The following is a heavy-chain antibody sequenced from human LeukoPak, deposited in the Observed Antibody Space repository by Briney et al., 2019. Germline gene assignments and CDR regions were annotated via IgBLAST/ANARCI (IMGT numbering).Heavy chain of an antibody. J-gene: IGHJ5*02. CDR3: AKDRHDIVVVPAAPDTFDP. V-gene: IGHV3-74*01. D-gene: IGHD2-2*01. CDR2: INSVGSST. CDR1: GFIFSTYW. Sequence: GGSLRLSCTATGFIFSTYWMHWVRQAPGKGLVWVSRINSVGSSTNYADSVKGRFTISRDNAKNMLYLQMNSLRAEDTAVYYCAKDRHDIVVVPAAPDTFDPWGQGTLVTVSS.